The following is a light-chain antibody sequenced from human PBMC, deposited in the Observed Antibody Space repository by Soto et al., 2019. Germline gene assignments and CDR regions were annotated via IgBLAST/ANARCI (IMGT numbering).Light chain of an antibody. V-gene: IGKV3-20*01. CDR1: QSVSSNF. J-gene: IGKJ1*01. Sequence: DIVLTKSPGPLSLSPGDRATLSCRASQSVSSNFLAWYQQKPGQAPRLLIYGASLRATGIPDRFSGRGSGTDFTPTSRRLDPDDAAIYFCQHYGSSPRTFGQGTKVEIK. CDR3: QHYGSSPRT. CDR2: GAS.